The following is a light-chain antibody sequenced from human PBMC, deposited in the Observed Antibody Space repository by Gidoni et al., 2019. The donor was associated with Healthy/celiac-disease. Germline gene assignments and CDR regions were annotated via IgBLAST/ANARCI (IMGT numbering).Light chain of an antibody. CDR3: QQYYSTPRT. CDR2: WAS. CDR1: QSVLYSSNNKNY. Sequence: DIVMTQSPDSLAVSLGERATINCKSSQSVLYSSNNKNYLAWYQQKPGQPPKLLIYWASIRESGVPDRLSGSGSGTDFTLTISSLQAEDVAVYYCQQYYSTPRTFGGGTKVEIK. V-gene: IGKV4-1*01. J-gene: IGKJ4*02.